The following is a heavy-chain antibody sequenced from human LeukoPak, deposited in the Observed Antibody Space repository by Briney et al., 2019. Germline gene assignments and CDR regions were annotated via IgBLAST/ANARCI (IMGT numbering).Heavy chain of an antibody. Sequence: SETLSLTCTVSGGSISSGSYYWSWIRQPAGKGLEWIGRIYTSGSTNYNPSLKSRVTISVDTSKNQFSLKLSSVTAADTAVYYCARGYGDYGLYWGQGTLVTVSS. V-gene: IGHV4-61*02. CDR3: ARGYGDYGLY. CDR1: GGSISSGSYY. D-gene: IGHD4-17*01. J-gene: IGHJ4*02. CDR2: IYTSGST.